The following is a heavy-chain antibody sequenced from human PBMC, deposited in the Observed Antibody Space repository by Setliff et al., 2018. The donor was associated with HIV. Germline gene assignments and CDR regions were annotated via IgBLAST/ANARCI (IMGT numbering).Heavy chain of an antibody. CDR2: INHSGTT. D-gene: IGHD1-1*01. CDR3: ATVIGWNDATDC. J-gene: IGHJ4*02. Sequence: SETLSLTCAVYGGSFSGHYWSWVRQPPGKGLEWIGEINHSGTTNYNPSLKSRVIMSIDTSKNQFSLKLTSVTAADTAVYYCATVIGWNDATDCWGQGTLVTVSS. CDR1: GGSFSGHY. V-gene: IGHV4-34*01.